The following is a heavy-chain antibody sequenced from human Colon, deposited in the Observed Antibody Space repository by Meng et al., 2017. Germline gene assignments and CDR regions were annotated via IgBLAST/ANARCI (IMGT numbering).Heavy chain of an antibody. V-gene: IGHV3-9*01. Sequence: SLKISCAASGFTFDDYAMHWVRQAPGKGLEWVPGMTWNSGSIGYADSVKGRFTISIDNSKNSLYLQMTSLRAEDTAVYYCAKDECRHIVVVPGFDYWGQGTLVTVSS. D-gene: IGHD2-2*01. CDR3: AKDECRHIVVVPGFDY. CDR1: GFTFDDYA. CDR2: MTWNSGSI. J-gene: IGHJ4*02.